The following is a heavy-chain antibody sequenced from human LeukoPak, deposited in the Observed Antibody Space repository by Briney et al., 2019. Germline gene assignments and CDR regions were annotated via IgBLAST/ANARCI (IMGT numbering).Heavy chain of an antibody. CDR2: IYTSGST. CDR3: ARVRYSYGSFDY. D-gene: IGHD5-18*01. J-gene: IGHJ4*02. CDR1: GGSISTYY. V-gene: IGHV4-4*07. Sequence: PSETLSLTCTVSGGSISTYYWSWIRQPAGKGLEWIGRIYTSGSTNYNPSLKTRVTMSVDTSKNQFSLKLSSVTAADTAVYYCARVRYSYGSFDYWGQGTLVTVSS.